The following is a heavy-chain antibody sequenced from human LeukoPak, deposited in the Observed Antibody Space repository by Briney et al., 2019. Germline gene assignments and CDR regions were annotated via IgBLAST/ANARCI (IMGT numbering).Heavy chain of an antibody. V-gene: IGHV4-39*01. CDR1: GGSISGSSFC. CDR2: MYESGST. CDR3: ARHYGLNYYDSSAYEY. D-gene: IGHD3-22*01. Sequence: SETLSLTCTVSGGSISGSSFCWGWIRQPPGKGLEWIGSMYESGSTFYSPSLKSRVTISIDTSKNQFSLKLNSVTAADTAVYFCARHYGLNYYDSSAYEYWGQGTLVTVSS. J-gene: IGHJ4*02.